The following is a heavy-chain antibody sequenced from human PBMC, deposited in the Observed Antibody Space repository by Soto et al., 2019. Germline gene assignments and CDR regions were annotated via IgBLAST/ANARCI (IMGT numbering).Heavy chain of an antibody. V-gene: IGHV5-10-1*01. Sequence: PGESLKISCKGSGYSFTSYWISWGRQMPGKGLEWMGRIDPSDSYTNYSPSFQGHVTISADKSISTAYLQWSSLKASDTAMYYCARLYCSSTCCYPFDIWGQGTMVTVSS. CDR3: ARLYCSSTCCYPFDI. D-gene: IGHD2-2*01. CDR1: GYSFTSYW. J-gene: IGHJ3*02. CDR2: IDPSDSYT.